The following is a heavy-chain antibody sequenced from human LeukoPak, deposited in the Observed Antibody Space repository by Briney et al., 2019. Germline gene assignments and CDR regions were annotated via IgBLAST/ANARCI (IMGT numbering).Heavy chain of an antibody. J-gene: IGHJ6*02. CDR3: AKEGTVTTFSYYYGMDV. Sequence: GGSLRLSCAASGFTFSSYSMNWVRQAPGKGLEWVSSISSSSSYIYYADSVKGRFTISRDNSKNTLYLQMNSLRAEDTAVYYCAKEGTVTTFSYYYGMDVWGQGTTVTVSS. V-gene: IGHV3-21*01. D-gene: IGHD4-17*01. CDR2: ISSSSSYI. CDR1: GFTFSSYS.